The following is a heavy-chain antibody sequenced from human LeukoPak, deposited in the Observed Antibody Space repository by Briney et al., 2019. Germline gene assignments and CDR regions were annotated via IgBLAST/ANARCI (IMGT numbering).Heavy chain of an antibody. D-gene: IGHD5-24*01. V-gene: IGHV4-39*01. J-gene: IGHJ3*02. Sequence: SETLSLTCTVSGGSISSSSYYWGWIRQPPGKGLEWIGSIYYSGSTYYNPSLKSRVTISVDTSKNQFSLKLSSVTAADTAVYYCARPVEMATISGAFDIWGQGTMVTVSS. CDR3: ARPVEMATISGAFDI. CDR1: GGSISSSSYY. CDR2: IYYSGST.